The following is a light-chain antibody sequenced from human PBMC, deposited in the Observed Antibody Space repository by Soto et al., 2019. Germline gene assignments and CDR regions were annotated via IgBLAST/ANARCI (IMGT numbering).Light chain of an antibody. V-gene: IGKV3-20*01. CDR2: AAS. J-gene: IGKJ1*01. CDR1: QSLSSGY. Sequence: EIVLTRSTGTLALSPGERATLSCRASQSLSSGYLAWYQQKPGQAPRILIYAASSRATGIPDRFSGSGSGTDFSLTINRLEPEDSAVYYCQQYDTSPRTFGQGTKVDIK. CDR3: QQYDTSPRT.